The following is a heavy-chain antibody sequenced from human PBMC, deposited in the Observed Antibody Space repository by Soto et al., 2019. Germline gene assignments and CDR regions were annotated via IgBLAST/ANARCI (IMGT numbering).Heavy chain of an antibody. CDR1: GFYLGAYA. CDR2: TRHKGVGGSI. J-gene: IGHJ3*02. D-gene: IGHD3-22*01. CDR3: TRELSDYGTSGHYSWPNDFEI. V-gene: IGHV3-49*04. Sequence: PERSLRLPWSLAGFYLGAYALSWARQAPGNGMEWAGFTRHKGVGGSIEHASSVRGRFSISRDDSKNVAYLHMNSLRSEDSAVYYCTRELSDYGTSGHYSWPNDFEIWGQGTMVTVSS.